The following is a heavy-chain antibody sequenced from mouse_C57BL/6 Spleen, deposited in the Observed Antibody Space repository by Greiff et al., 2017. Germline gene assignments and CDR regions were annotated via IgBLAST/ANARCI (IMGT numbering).Heavy chain of an antibody. CDR1: GFTFNTYA. CDR2: IRSKSSNYAT. D-gene: IGHD1-1*01. CDR3: ERDGGTTVPYYAMDY. Sequence: EVQVVESGGGLVQPKGSLKLSCAASGFTFNTYAMHWVRQAPGKGLEWVARIRSKSSNYATYYADSVKDRFTISRDDSQSMLYLQMNNLKTEDTAMYYCERDGGTTVPYYAMDYWGQGTSVTVSS. V-gene: IGHV10-3*01. J-gene: IGHJ4*01.